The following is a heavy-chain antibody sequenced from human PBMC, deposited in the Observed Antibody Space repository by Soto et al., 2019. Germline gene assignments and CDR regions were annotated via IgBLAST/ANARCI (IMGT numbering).Heavy chain of an antibody. J-gene: IGHJ5*02. D-gene: IGHD6-13*01. CDR1: GVSVRSGDCY. CDR2: IYYSETI. Sequence: QVQLQESGPGLVKPSETLSLTCTVSGVSVRSGDCYWSWIRQPPGKGLEWIGNIYYSETIDYRPSLKSRVTISIDASKNQFSLKLSSVTAADTAVYYCARHLAVSGTFNWFDPWGQGTLVTVSS. V-gene: IGHV4-61*08. CDR3: ARHLAVSGTFNWFDP.